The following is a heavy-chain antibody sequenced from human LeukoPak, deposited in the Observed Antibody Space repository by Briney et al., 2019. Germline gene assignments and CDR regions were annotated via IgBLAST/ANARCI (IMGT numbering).Heavy chain of an antibody. CDR2: ISAYNDNT. Sequence: ASVKVSCKASGYTFTSYGISWVRQAPGQGLEWMGWISAYNDNTNYAQKLQGRVTMTTDTSTSTAYMELRSLRSDDTAVYYCARDHKVYYDYVWGSYRLDYWGQGTLVTVSS. CDR1: GYTFTSYG. CDR3: ARDHKVYYDYVWGSYRLDY. V-gene: IGHV1-18*04. D-gene: IGHD3-16*02. J-gene: IGHJ4*02.